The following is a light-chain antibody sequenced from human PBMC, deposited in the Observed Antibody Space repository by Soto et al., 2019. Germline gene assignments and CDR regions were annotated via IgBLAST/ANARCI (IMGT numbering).Light chain of an antibody. CDR2: EGS. CDR3: RPYAGSSTS. CDR1: SSDVGSYNL. V-gene: IGLV2-23*01. Sequence: QSALTQPASVSGSPGQSITISCTGTSSDVGSYNLVSWYQQHPGKAPKLMIYEGSKRPSGVSNRFSGSKSGNTASLTISGLQAEHGGDYSGRPYAGSSTSFAGGTKLT. J-gene: IGLJ2*01.